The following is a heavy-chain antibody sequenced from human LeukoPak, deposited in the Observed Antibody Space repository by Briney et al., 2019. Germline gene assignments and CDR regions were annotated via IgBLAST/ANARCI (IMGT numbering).Heavy chain of an antibody. V-gene: IGHV3-23*01. CDR2: STGSGGTT. Sequence: PGGSLRLSCAASGFTFSDYYMSWIRQAPGRGLEWVSASTGSGGTTYYADSVMGRFTISRDNSKNTLYLQMNSLRAEDTAVYYCAKLQSDGLRTYYGMDVWGQGTTVTVSS. J-gene: IGHJ6*02. CDR3: AKLQSDGLRTYYGMDV. D-gene: IGHD4-17*01. CDR1: GFTFSDYY.